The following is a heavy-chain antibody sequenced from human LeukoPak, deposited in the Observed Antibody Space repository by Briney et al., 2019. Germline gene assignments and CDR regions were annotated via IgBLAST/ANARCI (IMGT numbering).Heavy chain of an antibody. CDR3: ARLTGGSFVFDY. V-gene: IGHV4-38-2*01. CDR1: GYSISSGYY. D-gene: IGHD1-26*01. CDR2: IYHSGST. Sequence: PSETLSLTCAVSGYSISSGYYWGWIRQPPGKGLEWIGSIYHSGSTYYNPSLKSRVTTSVDTSKNQFSLKLSSVTAADTAVYYCARLTGGSFVFDYWGQGTLVTLSS. J-gene: IGHJ4*02.